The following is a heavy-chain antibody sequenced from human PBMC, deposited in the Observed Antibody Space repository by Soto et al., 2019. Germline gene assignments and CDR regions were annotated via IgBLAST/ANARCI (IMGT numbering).Heavy chain of an antibody. CDR3: AKDRPTSVVVAAIFDY. D-gene: IGHD2-15*01. CDR2: ISGSGGST. CDR1: GFTFSSYA. Sequence: GGSLRLSCAASGFTFSSYAMSWVRQAPGKGLEWVSAISGSGGSTYYADSVKGRFTISRDNSKNTLYLQMNSLRAEDTAVYYCAKDRPTSVVVAAIFDYWGQGTLVTVSS. J-gene: IGHJ4*02. V-gene: IGHV3-23*01.